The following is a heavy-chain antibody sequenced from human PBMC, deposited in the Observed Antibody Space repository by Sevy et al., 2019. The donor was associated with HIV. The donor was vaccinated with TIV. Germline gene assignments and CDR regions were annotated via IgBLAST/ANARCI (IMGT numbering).Heavy chain of an antibody. Sequence: GGSLRLSCAASGFTFSGSDMHWVRQASGKGLEWVGRIRSKAKNYATAYAASVKGRITISRDDSKNTAYLQMNSLKTEDTAVYCGTPAGYGFDYWGQGTLVTVSS. J-gene: IGHJ4*02. D-gene: IGHD5-18*01. V-gene: IGHV3-73*01. CDR3: TPAGYGFDY. CDR1: GFTFSGSD. CDR2: IRSKAKNYAT.